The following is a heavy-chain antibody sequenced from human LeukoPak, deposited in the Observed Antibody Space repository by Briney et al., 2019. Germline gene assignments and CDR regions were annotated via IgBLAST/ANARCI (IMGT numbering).Heavy chain of an antibody. Sequence: GGSLRLSCEASGFTFSNYSMSWIRQAPGKGLEWVSYISGSSRNINYADSVEGRFTISRDNANNLLYLQMNSLRVEDTAVYYCAGRTSSSWHYWGQGTLVTVSS. CDR1: GFTFSNYS. CDR2: ISGSSRNI. V-gene: IGHV3-11*03. J-gene: IGHJ4*02. CDR3: AGRTSSSWHY. D-gene: IGHD6-13*01.